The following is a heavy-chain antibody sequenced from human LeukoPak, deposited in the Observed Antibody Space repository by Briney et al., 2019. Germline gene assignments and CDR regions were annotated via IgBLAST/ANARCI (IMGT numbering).Heavy chain of an antibody. CDR2: IVVGSGNT. CDR3: AADLRLGGWGFDP. J-gene: IGHJ5*02. D-gene: IGHD3-10*01. V-gene: IGHV1-58*01. Sequence: ASVKVSCKASGFTFTSSAVQWVRQARGQRLEWIGWIVVGSGNTNYAQKFQERVTITRDMSTSTAYMELSSLRSEDTAVYYCAADLRLGGWGFDPWGQGTLVTVSS. CDR1: GFTFTSSA.